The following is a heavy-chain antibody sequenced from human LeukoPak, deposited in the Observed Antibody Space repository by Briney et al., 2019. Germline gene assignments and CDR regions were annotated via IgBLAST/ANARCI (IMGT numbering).Heavy chain of an antibody. D-gene: IGHD6-13*01. CDR3: ARGSSAAGL. CDR1: GGSFSGYY. Sequence: PSETLSLTCDVYGGSFSGYYWSWIRQPPGKGLEWIGEINHSGSTNYNPSLKSRVTISVDTSKNQFSLKLSSVTAADTAVYYCARGSSAAGLWGQGTLVTVSS. J-gene: IGHJ4*02. CDR2: INHSGST. V-gene: IGHV4-34*01.